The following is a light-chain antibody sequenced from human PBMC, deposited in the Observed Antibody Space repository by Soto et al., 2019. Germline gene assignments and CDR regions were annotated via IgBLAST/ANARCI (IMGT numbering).Light chain of an antibody. Sequence: EIVLTQSPGTLSLSPGERATLSCRASQSVRSNYLAWYQQKPGQAPRLLIYGASSRATGIPDRFSGSGSGTDFTLNISRLHPEDFVVYFCQQYGSSPTFGQGTKVEVK. CDR1: QSVRSNY. V-gene: IGKV3-20*01. CDR3: QQYGSSPT. J-gene: IGKJ1*01. CDR2: GAS.